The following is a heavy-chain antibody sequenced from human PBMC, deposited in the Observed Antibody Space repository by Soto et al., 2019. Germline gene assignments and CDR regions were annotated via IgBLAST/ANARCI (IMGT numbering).Heavy chain of an antibody. CDR3: VSVRVRRWLQLTAFDL. CDR2: INHSGGT. J-gene: IGHJ3*01. Sequence: PWETLSLPFHVQGGSFSAYYWSWIRQPPGKGREWIGEINHSGGTNYTPSLKSGVTISLDTSKNQFSMKLSSVTAADTAAYYCVSVRVRRWLQLTAFDLWGPGTMLTL. CDR1: GGSFSAYY. V-gene: IGHV4-34*01. D-gene: IGHD5-12*01.